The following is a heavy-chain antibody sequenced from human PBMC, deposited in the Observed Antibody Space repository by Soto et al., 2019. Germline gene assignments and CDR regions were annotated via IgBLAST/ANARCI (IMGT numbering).Heavy chain of an antibody. Sequence: GASVKVSCKASGYTFTGYYMHWVRQAPGQGLEWMGWINPNSGGTNYAQKFQGWVTMTRDTSISTAYMELSRLRSDDTAVYYCARSKASSGYYYYYYGMDVWGQGNTVTVSS. CDR3: ARSKASSGYYYYYYGMDV. CDR2: INPNSGGT. J-gene: IGHJ6*02. D-gene: IGHD3-22*01. CDR1: GYTFTGYY. V-gene: IGHV1-2*04.